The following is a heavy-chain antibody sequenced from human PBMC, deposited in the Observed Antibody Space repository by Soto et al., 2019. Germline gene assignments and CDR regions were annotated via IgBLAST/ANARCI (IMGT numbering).Heavy chain of an antibody. Sequence: QVQLVQSGAEVKKPGSSVKVSCKASGGTFSSYAISWVRQAPGQGLEWMGGIIPIFGTANYAQKFQGRVTITADESTSTAYMELSSLRSEATAVYYCASSSGTGTTSRRRAFDIWGQGTMVTVSS. CDR1: GGTFSSYA. CDR3: ASSSGTGTTSRRRAFDI. V-gene: IGHV1-69*12. CDR2: IIPIFGTA. J-gene: IGHJ3*02. D-gene: IGHD1-7*01.